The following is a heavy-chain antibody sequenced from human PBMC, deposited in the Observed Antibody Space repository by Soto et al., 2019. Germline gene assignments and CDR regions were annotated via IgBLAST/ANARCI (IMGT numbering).Heavy chain of an antibody. V-gene: IGHV1-18*01. CDR2: ISAYNGNT. CDR1: GYTFTSYG. J-gene: IGHJ4*02. CDR3: ARVGYHLYSSGWYVTYYFDY. D-gene: IGHD6-19*01. Sequence: GASVKVSCKASGYTFTSYGISWVRQAPGQGLEWMGWISAYNGNTNYAQKLQGRVTMTTDTSTSTAYMELSSLRSDDTAVYYCARVGYHLYSSGWYVTYYFDYWGQGTLVTVSS.